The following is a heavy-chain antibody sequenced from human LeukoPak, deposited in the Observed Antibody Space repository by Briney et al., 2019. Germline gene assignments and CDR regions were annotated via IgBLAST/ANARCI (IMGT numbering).Heavy chain of an antibody. Sequence: ASVKVSCKASGYSFTNYYMYWVRQAPGQGLEWMGIINPSGGSTSYAQKFQGRVTMTRDTSTSTVYMELSSLRSEDTAVYYCARAPGRELLFGYWGQGTLVTVSS. CDR1: GYSFTNYY. CDR3: ARAPGRELLFGY. CDR2: INPSGGST. J-gene: IGHJ4*02. V-gene: IGHV1-46*01. D-gene: IGHD1-26*01.